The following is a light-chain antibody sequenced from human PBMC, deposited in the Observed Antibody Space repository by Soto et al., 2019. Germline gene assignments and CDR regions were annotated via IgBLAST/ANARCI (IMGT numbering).Light chain of an antibody. Sequence: DIQMTQSPSSLSASVVDRVTITCRASQGIRNDLGWYQQKAGLAPKLLIYAASSLQSGVPSRFSGSGSGTDFTLTINRLEPEDFALYYCQQYGSSPPTFGQGTKVDIK. J-gene: IGKJ1*01. V-gene: IGKV1-17*01. CDR2: AAS. CDR3: QQYGSSPPT. CDR1: QGIRND.